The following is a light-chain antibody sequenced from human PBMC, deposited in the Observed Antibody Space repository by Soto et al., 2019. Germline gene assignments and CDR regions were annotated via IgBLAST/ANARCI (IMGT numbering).Light chain of an antibody. CDR3: SSYTSSSTLYV. J-gene: IGLJ1*01. Sequence: QSALTQPASVSGSPGQSITISCTGISSYVGGYNYVSWYQQLPGKAPKLIIYDVSNRPSGVSNRFSASKSANAASLTISGLQAEDEADYYCSSYTSSSTLYVFGTGTKLTVL. V-gene: IGLV2-14*03. CDR1: SSYVGGYNY. CDR2: DVS.